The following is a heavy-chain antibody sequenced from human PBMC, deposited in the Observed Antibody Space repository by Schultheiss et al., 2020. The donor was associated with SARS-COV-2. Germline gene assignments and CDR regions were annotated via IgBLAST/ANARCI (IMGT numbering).Heavy chain of an antibody. D-gene: IGHD1-26*01. V-gene: IGHV4-34*01. J-gene: IGHJ6*02. Sequence: SETLSLTCGVYGASLTAYSWGWLRQTPEKGLEWIGEINQSGDTVYNPSLRGRVTISVDPSENQFILKMTSMTAADTAVYYCAREGGSSSPNYYYGMDVWGQGTTVTVSS. CDR1: GASLTAYS. CDR3: AREGGSSSPNYYYGMDV. CDR2: INQSGDT.